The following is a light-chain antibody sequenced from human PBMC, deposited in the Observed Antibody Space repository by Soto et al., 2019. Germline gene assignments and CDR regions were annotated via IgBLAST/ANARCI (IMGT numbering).Light chain of an antibody. Sequence: EIVLTQSPGTLSLSPGERATLSCRASQSVSSSYLVWYQQKPGQAPTLLIYGASTRATGIPDRFSGSGSGTDFTLTSSRLEPEDCAVYYCQQYGNSPWTFGQGTKVEI. CDR3: QQYGNSPWT. CDR1: QSVSSSY. CDR2: GAS. V-gene: IGKV3-20*01. J-gene: IGKJ1*01.